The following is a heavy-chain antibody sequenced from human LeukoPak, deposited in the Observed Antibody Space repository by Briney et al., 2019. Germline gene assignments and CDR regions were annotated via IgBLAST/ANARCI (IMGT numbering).Heavy chain of an antibody. J-gene: IGHJ3*02. CDR1: GGTFSSYA. Sequence: ASVKVSCKASGGTFSSYAISWVRQAPGQGLEWMGGIIPIFGTANYAQKFQGRVTITADESTSTAYMELSSLRSEDTAVYYCARGGYYDSSGYFVRDAFDIWGQGTMVTVSS. CDR3: ARGGYYDSSGYFVRDAFDI. CDR2: IIPIFGTA. D-gene: IGHD3-22*01. V-gene: IGHV1-69*13.